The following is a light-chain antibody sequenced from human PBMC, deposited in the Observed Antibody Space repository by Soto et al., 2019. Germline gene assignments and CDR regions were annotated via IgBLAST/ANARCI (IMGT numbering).Light chain of an antibody. CDR2: GNS. V-gene: IGLV1-40*01. J-gene: IGLJ2*01. Sequence: QSVLTQPPSVSGAPGQRVTISCSGSSSNIGADYDVHWYQHLPGTAPKLLIHGNSNRPSGVPDRFSGSKSGTSASLAITGLQAEDEADYYCRSYDSSLSGVVFGGGTKLTVL. CDR3: RSYDSSLSGVV. CDR1: SSNIGADYD.